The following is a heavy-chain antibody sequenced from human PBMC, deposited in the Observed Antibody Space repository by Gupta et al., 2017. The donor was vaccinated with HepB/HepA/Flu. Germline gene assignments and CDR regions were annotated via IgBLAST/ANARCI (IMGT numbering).Heavy chain of an antibody. CDR1: GITLSNHA. CDR3: AKDHRREIMTMIPHFDC. CDR2: LSGAST. V-gene: IGHV3-23*01. J-gene: IGHJ4*02. D-gene: IGHD3-16*01. Sequence: EEHLLESGGALVQPGGSLRLYCAASGITLSNHAMKWVRQVPGKGLEWVSTLSGASTFYADSVKGRFTIYRDDAQNTLFLQMNSLRAEDTAIYFCAKDHRREIMTMIPHFDCWGQGTLVTVSS.